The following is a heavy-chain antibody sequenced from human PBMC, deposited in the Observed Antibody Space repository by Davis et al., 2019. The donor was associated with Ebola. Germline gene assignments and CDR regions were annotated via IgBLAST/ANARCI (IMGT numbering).Heavy chain of an antibody. Sequence: GESLKISCASSGFSFNDSYMSWVRQAPGKGLEWISPLSISGRDQYYADSVKGRFTISRDTARNSVHLQMDSLRAEDAAIYYCARGPLTALDYWGQGTLVTVSS. CDR3: ARGPLTALDY. CDR1: GFSFNDSY. V-gene: IGHV3-11*01. CDR2: LSISGRDQ. J-gene: IGHJ4*02. D-gene: IGHD3-9*01.